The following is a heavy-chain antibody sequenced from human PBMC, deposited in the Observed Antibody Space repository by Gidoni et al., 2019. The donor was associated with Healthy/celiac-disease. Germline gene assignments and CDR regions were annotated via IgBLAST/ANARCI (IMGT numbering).Heavy chain of an antibody. CDR2: IKSKTDGGTT. V-gene: IGHV3-15*01. Sequence: GLEWVGRIKSKTDGGTTDYAAPVKGRFTISRDDSKNTLYLQMNSLKTEDTAVYYCTTDRYYYDSSGYYNFDYWGQGTLVTVSS. D-gene: IGHD3-22*01. J-gene: IGHJ4*02. CDR3: TTDRYYYDSSGYYNFDY.